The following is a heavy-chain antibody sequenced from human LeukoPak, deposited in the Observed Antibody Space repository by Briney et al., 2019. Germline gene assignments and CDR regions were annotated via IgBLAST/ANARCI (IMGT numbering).Heavy chain of an antibody. CDR2: IYTSGST. D-gene: IGHD1-26*01. Sequence: PSETLSLTCTVSSGSISSYYWSWIRQPAGKGLEWIGRIYTSGSTNYNASLKSRVSMSVDTSKNQFSLKLSSVIAADTAVFYCARENSGSYREFDYWGRGTLVTVSS. V-gene: IGHV4-4*07. CDR3: ARENSGSYREFDY. CDR1: SGSISSYY. J-gene: IGHJ4*02.